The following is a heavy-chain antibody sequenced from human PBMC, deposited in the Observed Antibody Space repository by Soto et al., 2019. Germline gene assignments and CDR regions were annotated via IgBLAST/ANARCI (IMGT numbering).Heavy chain of an antibody. CDR2: IYYSGST. V-gene: IGHV4-39*01. J-gene: IGHJ5*02. Sequence: TLSLTCTVSGGSISSSSYYWGWIRQPPGKGLEWIGSIYYSGSTYYNPSLKSRVTISVDTSKNQFSLKLSSVTAADTAVYYCARHAFYCSGGSCYSRWFDPWGQGTLVTVSS. CDR3: ARHAFYCSGGSCYSRWFDP. CDR1: GGSISSSSYY. D-gene: IGHD2-15*01.